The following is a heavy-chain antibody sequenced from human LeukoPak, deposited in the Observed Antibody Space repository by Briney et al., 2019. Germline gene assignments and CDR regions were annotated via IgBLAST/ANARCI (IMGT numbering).Heavy chain of an antibody. V-gene: IGHV3-23*01. Sequence: GSLRLPCAASGFSLDRYGLSWVRQASGKGLEWGSSISGSGASTFYVDSVKGRFILSKDSSTNTLFLQMNSLRGEDTAVYYCAKGSRGYTHYYLDSWGQGTHVTVSS. CDR1: GFSLDRYG. CDR2: ISGSGAST. D-gene: IGHD1-1*01. J-gene: IGHJ4*02. CDR3: AKGSRGYTHYYLDS.